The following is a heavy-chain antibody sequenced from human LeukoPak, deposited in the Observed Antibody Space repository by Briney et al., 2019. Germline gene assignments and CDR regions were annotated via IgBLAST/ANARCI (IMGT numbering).Heavy chain of an antibody. CDR3: AKDAEHSSGWYPGN. D-gene: IGHD6-13*01. Sequence: GGSLRLSCAASGSTFSAYGLHWVRQAPGKGLEWVAVISYDGSIQYCADSVKGRFTISRDNSKNTLYLQMNSLRDEDTAVYYCAKDAEHSSGWYPGNWGQGTLVIVSS. CDR1: GSTFSAYG. CDR2: ISYDGSIQ. J-gene: IGHJ4*02. V-gene: IGHV3-30*18.